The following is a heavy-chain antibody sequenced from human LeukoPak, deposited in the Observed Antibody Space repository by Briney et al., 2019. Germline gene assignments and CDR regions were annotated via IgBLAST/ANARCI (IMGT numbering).Heavy chain of an antibody. CDR2: ISCYSGNT. CDR1: GCTFTNYG. CDR3: ARDIATVQHQD. J-gene: IGHJ4*02. Sequence: ASVKVSCKTSGCTFTNYGISWVRQAPGQGLEWMGWISCYSGNTNYVQKFRGRVAMTTDTSTSTVYMELRSLRSDDTAVYYCARDIATVQHQDWGQGTLVTVSS. V-gene: IGHV1-18*01. D-gene: IGHD1-1*01.